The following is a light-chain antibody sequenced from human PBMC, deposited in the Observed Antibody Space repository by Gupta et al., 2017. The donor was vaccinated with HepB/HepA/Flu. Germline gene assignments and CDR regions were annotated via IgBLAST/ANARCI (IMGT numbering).Light chain of an antibody. CDR3: QQEGISTGP. Sequence: EIVLTQSPGTLSLSPGERATLSCRASQPITANFLAWYQQAPGRAPRLLIDGVSKRATGVPDRFSGSGSGTEFTLNISRREPEDFAVYYCQQEGISTGPFGQGTQVEIK. CDR1: QPITANF. CDR2: GVS. J-gene: IGKJ1*01. V-gene: IGKV3-20*01.